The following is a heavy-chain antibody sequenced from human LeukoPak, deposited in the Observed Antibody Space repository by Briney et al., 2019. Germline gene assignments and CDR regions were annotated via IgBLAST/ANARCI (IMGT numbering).Heavy chain of an antibody. V-gene: IGHV3-23*01. CDR1: GFTFSHNV. CDR3: AKGGGSAWYWDY. CDR2: IGGNGDDT. D-gene: IGHD6-19*01. Sequence: AGGSLRLSCAASGFTFSHNVMSWVRQTPGKGLEWVSGIGGNGDDTYYADSVKGRFTISRDNSKYMLYLQMNSLRAADTAVYYCAKGGGSAWYWDYWGQGTLVTVSS. J-gene: IGHJ4*02.